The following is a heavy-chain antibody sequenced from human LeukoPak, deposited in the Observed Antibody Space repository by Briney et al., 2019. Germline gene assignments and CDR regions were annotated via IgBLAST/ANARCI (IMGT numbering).Heavy chain of an antibody. J-gene: IGHJ4*02. CDR3: AKRGVVIRVILVGFHKEAYYFDS. Sequence: GGSLRLSCAVSGITLSNYGMSWVRQPPGKGLEWVAGISDSGGRTNYADSVKGRFTISRDNPKNTLYLQMNSLRAEDTAVYFCAKRGVVIRVILVGFHKEAYYFDSWGQGALVNVSS. CDR1: GITLSNYG. D-gene: IGHD3-22*01. V-gene: IGHV3-23*01. CDR2: ISDSGGRT.